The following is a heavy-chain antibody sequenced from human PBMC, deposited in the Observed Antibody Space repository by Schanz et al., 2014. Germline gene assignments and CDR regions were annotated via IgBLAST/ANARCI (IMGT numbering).Heavy chain of an antibody. Sequence: QVQLVESGGGVVQPGRSRRLSCEASGFTFSSYGMHWVRQAPGKGLEWVAVISYDGNNKDYADSVKGRFSISRDNSQNTLYLQMDSLRPEDTAVYFCAKDTGYCHGGACYCFEYWGLGILVTVSS. J-gene: IGHJ4*02. CDR2: ISYDGNNK. CDR1: GFTFSSYG. D-gene: IGHD2-8*02. CDR3: AKDTGYCHGGACYCFEY. V-gene: IGHV3-30*18.